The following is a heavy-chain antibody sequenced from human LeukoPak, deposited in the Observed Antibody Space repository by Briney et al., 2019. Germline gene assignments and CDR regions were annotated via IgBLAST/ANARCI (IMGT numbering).Heavy chain of an antibody. CDR3: ARDFPAYYYDSSGYKKDFDY. CDR1: GFTFSSYE. J-gene: IGHJ4*02. D-gene: IGHD3-22*01. V-gene: IGHV3-48*03. CDR2: ISSSGSTI. Sequence: GGSLRLSCAASGFTFSSYEMNWVRQAPGKGLEWVSYISSSGSTIYYADSVKGRFTISRDNAKNSLYLQMNSLRAEDTAVYYCARDFPAYYYDSSGYKKDFDYWGQGTLVTVSS.